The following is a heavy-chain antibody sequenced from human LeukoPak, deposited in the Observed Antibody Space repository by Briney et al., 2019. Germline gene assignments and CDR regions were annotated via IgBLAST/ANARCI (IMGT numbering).Heavy chain of an antibody. J-gene: IGHJ6*03. Sequence: GGSLRLSCAASGFTFSSYWMSWVRQAPGKGLEWVANIKQDGSEKYYVDSVKGRFTISRDNAKNSLYLQMNSLRAEDTAVYYCARDQRGSSGWYNYYYYMDVWGKGTTVTVSS. V-gene: IGHV3-7*01. CDR1: GFTFSSYW. CDR3: ARDQRGSSGWYNYYYYMDV. CDR2: IKQDGSEK. D-gene: IGHD6-19*01.